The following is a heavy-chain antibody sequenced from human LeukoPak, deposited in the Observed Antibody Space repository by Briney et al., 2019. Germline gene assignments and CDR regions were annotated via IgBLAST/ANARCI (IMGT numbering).Heavy chain of an antibody. CDR2: IKQDGSEK. CDR3: ARWYSSSWGYYFDY. Sequence: GGSLRLSCAASGFTFSSYWMSWVRQAPGKGLEWVANIKQDGSEKYYVDSVKGRFTISRDNAKNSLYLQMNSLRAKDTAVYYCARWYSSSWGYYFDYWGQGTLVTVSS. J-gene: IGHJ4*02. V-gene: IGHV3-7*01. CDR1: GFTFSSYW. D-gene: IGHD6-13*01.